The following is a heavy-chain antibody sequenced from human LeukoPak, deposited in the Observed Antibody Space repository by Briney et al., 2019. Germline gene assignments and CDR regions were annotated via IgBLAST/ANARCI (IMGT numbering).Heavy chain of an antibody. Sequence: ASVKVSCKASGYTFTSYAMHWVRQAPGQRLEWMGWINAGNGNTKYSQKFQGRVTITRDTSASTAYMELSSLRSEGTAVYYCATGILRFLEWLLYYWGQGTLVTVSS. CDR2: INAGNGNT. D-gene: IGHD3-3*01. CDR3: ATGILRFLEWLLYY. V-gene: IGHV1-3*01. CDR1: GYTFTSYA. J-gene: IGHJ4*02.